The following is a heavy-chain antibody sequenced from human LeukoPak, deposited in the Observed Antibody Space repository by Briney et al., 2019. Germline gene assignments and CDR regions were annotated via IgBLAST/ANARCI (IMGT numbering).Heavy chain of an antibody. Sequence: GGSLRLSCAASGFTFSSYGMHWVRQAPGKGLEWVAVISYDGSNKYYADSVKGRFTISRDNSKNTLYLQMNSLRAEDTAVYYCAKATPKQWLRYWGQGTLVTVSS. V-gene: IGHV3-30*18. CDR2: ISYDGSNK. CDR3: AKATPKQWLRY. J-gene: IGHJ4*02. CDR1: GFTFSSYG. D-gene: IGHD6-19*01.